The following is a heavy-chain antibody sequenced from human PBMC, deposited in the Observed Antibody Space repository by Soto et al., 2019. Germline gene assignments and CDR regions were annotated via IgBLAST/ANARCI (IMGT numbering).Heavy chain of an antibody. J-gene: IGHJ6*02. V-gene: IGHV1-2*02. D-gene: IGHD2-2*01. Sequence: ASVKVSCKASGYTFTGYYIHWVREAPGQGLEWMGWINPQTGGTSYAQKFQGRVTLSRDTSINTAYLELSRLRFDDAAVYFCARERYQVISDGMDVWGQGTMVTVSS. CDR2: INPQTGGT. CDR1: GYTFTGYY. CDR3: ARERYQVISDGMDV.